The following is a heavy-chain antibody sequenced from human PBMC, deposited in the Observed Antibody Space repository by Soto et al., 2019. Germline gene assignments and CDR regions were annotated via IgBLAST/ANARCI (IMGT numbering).Heavy chain of an antibody. CDR3: ARVSFVGPGGGRYFDY. J-gene: IGHJ4*02. D-gene: IGHD1-26*01. Sequence: EVQLVESGGGLVQPGGSLRLSCAASGFTFSPHYMDWVRQAPGKGLEWVGRIKNKANSYTTEYAASVEGRFTISREDSQNSLYLQMNSLKTEDTAVYYCARVSFVGPGGGRYFDYWGQGSQVAVSS. V-gene: IGHV3-72*01. CDR1: GFTFSPHY. CDR2: IKNKANSYTT.